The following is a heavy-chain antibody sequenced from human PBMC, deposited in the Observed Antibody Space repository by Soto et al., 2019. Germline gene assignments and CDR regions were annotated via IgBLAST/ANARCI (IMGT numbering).Heavy chain of an antibody. Sequence: SETLSLTCAVYGGSFSGYYWSWIRQPPGKGLEWIGEINHSGSTNYNPSLKRRVTISVDTSKNQFSLKLSSVTAADTAVYYCARVTRGYSYGLQIYSLDYRGQGTLVTVSS. D-gene: IGHD5-18*01. J-gene: IGHJ4*02. V-gene: IGHV4-34*01. CDR2: INHSGST. CDR3: ARVTRGYSYGLQIYSLDY. CDR1: GGSFSGYY.